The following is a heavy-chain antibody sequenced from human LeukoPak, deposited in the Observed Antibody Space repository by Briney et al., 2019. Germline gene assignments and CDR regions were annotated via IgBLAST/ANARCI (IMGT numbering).Heavy chain of an antibody. Sequence: PSQTLSLTCTVSGGSISSGDYYWSWIRQPPGKGLEWIGYIYYSGSTYYNPSLKSRVTISVDTSKNQFSLKLSSVTAADTAVYYCARGPLPTHSGSYYLDYWGQGTLVTVSS. CDR3: ARGPLPTHSGSYYLDY. CDR1: GGSISSGDYY. J-gene: IGHJ4*02. CDR2: IYYSGST. D-gene: IGHD1-26*01. V-gene: IGHV4-30-4*01.